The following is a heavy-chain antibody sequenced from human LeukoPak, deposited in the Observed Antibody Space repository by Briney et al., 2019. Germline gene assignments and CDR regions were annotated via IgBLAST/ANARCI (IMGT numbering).Heavy chain of an antibody. V-gene: IGHV3-23*01. CDR1: GFTFSSYA. Sequence: GGSLRLSCAASGFTFSSYAMSWVRQAPGKGLEWVSTISGSGGSTYYADSVKGRFTISRDNSKNTLYLQMNSLRTEDTAIHYCAKVPYSDYGSGRPPFMDVWGQGTTVAVSS. D-gene: IGHD3-10*01. CDR2: ISGSGGST. J-gene: IGHJ6*02. CDR3: AKVPYSDYGSGRPPFMDV.